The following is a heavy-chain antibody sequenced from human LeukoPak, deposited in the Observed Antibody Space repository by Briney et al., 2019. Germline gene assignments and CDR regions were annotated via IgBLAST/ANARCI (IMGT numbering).Heavy chain of an antibody. D-gene: IGHD5-24*01. CDR1: GFTFSSYA. CDR2: ISGSGGST. Sequence: GGSLRLSCAASGFTFSSYAMSWVRQAPGKGLEWVSAISGSGGSTYYADSVKGRFTISRDNSKNTLYLQMNSLRAEDTAVYYCATLRRDGYNFDYWGQGTLVTVSS. J-gene: IGHJ4*02. V-gene: IGHV3-23*01. CDR3: ATLRRDGYNFDY.